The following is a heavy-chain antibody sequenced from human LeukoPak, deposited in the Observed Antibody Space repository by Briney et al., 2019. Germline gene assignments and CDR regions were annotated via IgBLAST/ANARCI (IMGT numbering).Heavy chain of an antibody. CDR1: GFNFSDFY. J-gene: IGHJ4*02. D-gene: IGHD2-2*01. Sequence: GGSLRLSCAASGFNFSDFYMSWISQAPGKGLEWLSSISLSGSTITYAASVKGRVTVSRDNAKNSVVLHILSLRADDTAVYYCAREASCSSTTCYFDYWGQGTLVTVSS. CDR3: AREASCSSTTCYFDY. CDR2: ISLSGSTI. V-gene: IGHV3-11*01.